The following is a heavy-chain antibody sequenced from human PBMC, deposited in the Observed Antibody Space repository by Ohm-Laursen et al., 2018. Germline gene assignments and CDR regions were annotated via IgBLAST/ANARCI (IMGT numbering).Heavy chain of an antibody. J-gene: IGHJ6*02. CDR2: IKSKDDTT. CDR3: ARDFEWATDV. D-gene: IGHD3-3*01. V-gene: IGHV1-46*02. CDR1: GYYFNSNH. Sequence: ASVKVSCKASGYYFNSNHMQWVRQAPGQGLEWMGIIKSKDDTTTYAQKFQGRVTMTKGRSTSTVYMELSRLRFDDTAVYYCARDFEWATDVWGQGTSVTVSS.